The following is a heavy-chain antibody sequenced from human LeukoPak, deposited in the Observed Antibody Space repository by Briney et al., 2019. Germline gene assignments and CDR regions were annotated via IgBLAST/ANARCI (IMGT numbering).Heavy chain of an antibody. CDR1: GGSFSGYY. CDR2: INHSGST. Sequence: SETLSLTCAVYGGSFSGYYWSWIRQPPGKGLEWIGEINHSGSTNYNPSLKSRVTISVDTSKNQFSLKLSSVTAADTAVYYCASGRFGETTKPYYFDYWAREPWSPSPQ. D-gene: IGHD3-10*01. J-gene: IGHJ4*02. CDR3: ASGRFGETTKPYYFDY. V-gene: IGHV4-34*01.